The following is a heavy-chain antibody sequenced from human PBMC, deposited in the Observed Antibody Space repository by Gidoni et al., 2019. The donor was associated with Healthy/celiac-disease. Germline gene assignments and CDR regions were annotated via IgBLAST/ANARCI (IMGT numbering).Heavy chain of an antibody. J-gene: IGHJ6*02. Sequence: EVQLVESGGGLVKPGGSLRLSCAASGFTFSSYSMTWVRQAPGRGLEWVSASRSSSSYIYYADEGKGRFTISRDNAKNSLYLKRNSLRAEDTAVYYWGRAARRWGAGGMDVWGQGTTVTVSS. CDR3: GRAARRWGAGGMDV. CDR1: GFTFSSYS. V-gene: IGHV3-21*01. D-gene: IGHD6-6*01. CDR2: SRSSSSYI.